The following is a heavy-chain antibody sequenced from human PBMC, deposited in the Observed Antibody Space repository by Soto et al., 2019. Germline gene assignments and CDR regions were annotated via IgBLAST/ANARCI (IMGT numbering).Heavy chain of an antibody. Sequence: SETLSLTCTVSGGSISSGGYYWSWIRQHPGKGLEWIGYIYYSGSTYYNPSLKSRVTISVDTSKNQFSLKLSSVTAADTAVYYCARGVAEGENAFDIWGQGTMVTVSS. CDR2: IYYSGST. CDR1: GGSISSGGYY. CDR3: ARGVAEGENAFDI. J-gene: IGHJ3*02. D-gene: IGHD3-10*01. V-gene: IGHV4-31*03.